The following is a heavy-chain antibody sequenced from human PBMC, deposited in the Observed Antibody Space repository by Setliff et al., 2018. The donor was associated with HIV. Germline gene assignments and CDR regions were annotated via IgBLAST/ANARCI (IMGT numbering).Heavy chain of an antibody. D-gene: IGHD2-21*02. J-gene: IGHJ6*02. CDR3: ARGVAVTAIHAYYYGLDV. Sequence: KTSETLSLTCTVSGGSINSGSHYWSWIRQPAGKGLEWIGRFYSSRSNSYNPSLKSRVTISVDTSKNQFSLRLSSVTAADTAVYYCARGVAVTAIHAYYYGLDVWGQGTTVTVSS. CDR1: GGSINSGSHY. V-gene: IGHV4-61*02. CDR2: FYSSRSN.